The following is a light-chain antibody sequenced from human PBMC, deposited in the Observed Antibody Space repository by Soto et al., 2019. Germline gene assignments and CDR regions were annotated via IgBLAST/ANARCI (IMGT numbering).Light chain of an antibody. V-gene: IGKV1-39*01. J-gene: IGKJ3*01. CDR1: QSISSY. CDR3: QQRST. CDR2: AAS. Sequence: DIQMTQSPSSLSASVGDRVTITCRASQSISSYLNWYQQKPGKAPKLLIYAASSLHSGVPSRFSGSGSGTDFTLTISSLQPEDFATYYCQQRSTFGPGTKVDIK.